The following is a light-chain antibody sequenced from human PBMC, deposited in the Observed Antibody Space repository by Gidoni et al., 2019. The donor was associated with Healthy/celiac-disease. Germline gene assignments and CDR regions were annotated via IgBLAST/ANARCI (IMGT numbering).Light chain of an antibody. CDR3: QQYGSSTGT. CDR2: GAS. J-gene: IGKJ4*01. V-gene: IGKV3-20*01. Sequence: ETVLTHSPGTLSLSPGERATLSCRASQSVSSSYLAWYQQQPGQAPRLLIYGASSKATGIPDRFSGSGSGTDFTLTISRLEPEDFAVYYCQQYGSSTGTFGGGTKVEIK. CDR1: QSVSSSY.